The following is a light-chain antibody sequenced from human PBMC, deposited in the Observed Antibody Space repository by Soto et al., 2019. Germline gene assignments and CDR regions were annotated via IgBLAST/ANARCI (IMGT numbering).Light chain of an antibody. CDR1: QSINNY. V-gene: IGKV1-39*01. CDR2: TAS. CDR3: QQSYNAHRVT. J-gene: IGKJ3*01. Sequence: DIQMTQSPSSLSASVGDTVTITCRASQSINNYLNWYQQKPGKAPKLLIYTASSWQSGVPSRFRGSGSGTDFTLTISSLQHEDFATYYCQQSYNAHRVTFGPGTKVDIK.